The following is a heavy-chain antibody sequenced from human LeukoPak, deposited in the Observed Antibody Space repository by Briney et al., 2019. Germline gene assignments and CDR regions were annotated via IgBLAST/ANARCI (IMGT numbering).Heavy chain of an antibody. CDR1: GGSISSYY. CDR2: IYYTGST. Sequence: SETLSLTCTVSGGSISSYYWSWIRQPPDKGLEWIGYIYYTGSTNYNPSLKSRVTISVDTSKNQFSLKLSSVTAADTAVCYCAGYSSTWPKYYFDSWGQGTLVTVSS. D-gene: IGHD6-13*01. J-gene: IGHJ4*02. V-gene: IGHV4-59*01. CDR3: AGYSSTWPKYYFDS.